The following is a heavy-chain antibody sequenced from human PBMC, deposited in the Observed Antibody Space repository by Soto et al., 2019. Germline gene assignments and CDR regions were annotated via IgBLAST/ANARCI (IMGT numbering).Heavy chain of an antibody. V-gene: IGHV1-2*02. CDR2: INPNSGGT. Sequence: ASVKVSCKASGYTFTGYYMHWVRQAPGQGLEWMGWINPNSGGTNYAQKFQGRVTMTRDTSISTAYMELSRLRSDDTAVYYCARVESLSGTTTDYWGQGTLVTVSS. D-gene: IGHD1-1*01. CDR1: GYTFTGYY. CDR3: ARVESLSGTTTDY. J-gene: IGHJ4*02.